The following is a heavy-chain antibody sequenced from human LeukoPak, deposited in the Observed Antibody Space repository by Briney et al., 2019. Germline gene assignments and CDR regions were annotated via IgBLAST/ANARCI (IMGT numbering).Heavy chain of an antibody. CDR1: GFTVSSNY. CDR3: ARGTGYYYYMDV. V-gene: IGHV3-66*02. Sequence: GGSLRLSCAASGFTVSSNYMSWVRQAPGKGLEWVSVIYSGGSTCYADSVKGRFTISRDTSKSTLYLQMNSLRAEDTAVYYCARGTGYYYYMDVWGKGTTVTVSS. CDR2: IYSGGST. J-gene: IGHJ6*03. D-gene: IGHD1-14*01.